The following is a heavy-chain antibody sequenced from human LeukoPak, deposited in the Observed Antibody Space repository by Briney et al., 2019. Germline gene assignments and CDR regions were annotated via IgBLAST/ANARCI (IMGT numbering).Heavy chain of an antibody. J-gene: IGHJ4*02. CDR3: ARVSRLLWFGELESTYYFDY. V-gene: IGHV4-59*01. CDR2: IYYSGST. Sequence: SETLSLTCTVSGVSISSYYGSWIPQPPGPGLEWFGDIYYSGSTNYTPYLKSRVTISVDTSKNQFSLKLSSVTAADTAVYYCARVSRLLWFGELESTYYFDYWGQGTLVTVSS. CDR1: GVSISSYY. D-gene: IGHD3-10*01.